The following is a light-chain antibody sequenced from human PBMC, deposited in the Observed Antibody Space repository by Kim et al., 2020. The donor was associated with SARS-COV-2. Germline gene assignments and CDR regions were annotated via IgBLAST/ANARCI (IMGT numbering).Light chain of an antibody. V-gene: IGLV4-60*03. Sequence: QLVLTQSSSASASLGSSVKLTCTLSSGHSSYIIAWHQQQPGKAPRYLMKLEGSGSYNKGSGVPDRFSGSSSGADRYLTISNLQSEDEADYYCETWDSDTWVLGGG. CDR1: SGHSSYI. CDR3: ETWDSDTWV. CDR2: LEGSGSY. J-gene: IGLJ3*02.